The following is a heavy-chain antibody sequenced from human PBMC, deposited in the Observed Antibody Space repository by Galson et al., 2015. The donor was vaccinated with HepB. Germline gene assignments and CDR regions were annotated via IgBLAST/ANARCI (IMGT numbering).Heavy chain of an antibody. J-gene: IGHJ4*02. CDR2: ISSSGSTM. V-gene: IGHV3-48*03. Sequence: SLRLSCAASGFTFSSYEMNRVRQAPGKGLEWVSYISSSGSTMYCADSVKGRFTISRDNAKNSLYLQMNSLRAEDTAVYYCASSSWYDDYWGQGTLVTVSS. D-gene: IGHD6-13*01. CDR1: GFTFSSYE. CDR3: ASSSWYDDY.